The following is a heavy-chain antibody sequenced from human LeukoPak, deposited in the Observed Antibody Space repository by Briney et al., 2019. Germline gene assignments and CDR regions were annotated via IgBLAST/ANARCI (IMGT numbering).Heavy chain of an antibody. J-gene: IGHJ3*02. Sequence: GASVKVSCKASGYTFTSYYMHWVRQAPGQGLEWMGIINPSGGSTSYAQKFQGRVTMTRDTSTSTVYMELSSLRSEDTAVYCCARGYYYDSSGPLPFDIWGQGTMVTVSS. D-gene: IGHD3-22*01. CDR2: INPSGGST. CDR1: GYTFTSYY. V-gene: IGHV1-46*01. CDR3: ARGYYYDSSGPLPFDI.